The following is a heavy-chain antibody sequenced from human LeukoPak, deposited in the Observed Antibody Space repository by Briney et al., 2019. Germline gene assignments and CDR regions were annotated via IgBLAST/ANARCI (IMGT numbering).Heavy chain of an antibody. Sequence: ASVKVSCKASGYTFTSYDINWVRQATGHGLEWMGWMNPNSGNTGYAQKFQGRVTMTRNTSISTAYMELSSLRSEDTAVYYCARAPFSSGWYGAWFDPWGQGTLVTVSS. CDR1: GYTFTSYD. CDR2: MNPNSGNT. V-gene: IGHV1-8*01. CDR3: ARAPFSSGWYGAWFDP. D-gene: IGHD6-19*01. J-gene: IGHJ5*02.